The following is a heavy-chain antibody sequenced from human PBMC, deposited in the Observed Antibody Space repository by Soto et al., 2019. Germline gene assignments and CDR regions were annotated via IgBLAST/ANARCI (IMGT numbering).Heavy chain of an antibody. J-gene: IGHJ4*02. CDR2: ISAYNGNT. Sequence: QVQLVQSGAEVKKPGASVKVSCKASGYTFPSYGISWVRQAPGQGLEWMGWISAYNGNTNYAQKLQGRVTMTTDTCTSTASMELRSLRSDDTAVYYCASCSGGSCYRFDYWGQGTLVTVSS. D-gene: IGHD2-15*01. V-gene: IGHV1-18*01. CDR3: ASCSGGSCYRFDY. CDR1: GYTFPSYG.